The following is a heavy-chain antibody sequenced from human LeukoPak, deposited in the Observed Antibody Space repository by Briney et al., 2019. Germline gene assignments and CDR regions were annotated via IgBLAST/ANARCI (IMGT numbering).Heavy chain of an antibody. CDR1: GGSFSGYY. D-gene: IGHD3-10*01. J-gene: IGHJ4*02. CDR3: ARNRITMVRGVIRGVAYFDY. Sequence: SETLSLTCAVYGGSFSGYYWSWIRQPPGKGLEWIGEINHSGSTNYNPSLKSRVTISVDTSKNQFSLKLSSVTAADTAVYYCARNRITMVRGVIRGVAYFDYWGQGTLVTVSS. CDR2: INHSGST. V-gene: IGHV4-34*01.